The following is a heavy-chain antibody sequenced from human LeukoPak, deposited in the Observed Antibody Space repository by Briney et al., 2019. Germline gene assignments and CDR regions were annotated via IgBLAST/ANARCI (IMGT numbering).Heavy chain of an antibody. J-gene: IGHJ3*02. D-gene: IGHD1-26*01. CDR2: VYNDVST. V-gene: IGHV4-59*08. CDR1: GGSISNYY. CDR3: ARPTHSGTSYDAFGI. Sequence: PSETLSLTCTVSGGSISNYYWTWIRQPPGKGLEWIGNVYNDVSTNYNPSLKSRVTISVDTSKNQFSLKLSFVTAADTAVYYCARPTHSGTSYDAFGIWGQRTMVTVSS.